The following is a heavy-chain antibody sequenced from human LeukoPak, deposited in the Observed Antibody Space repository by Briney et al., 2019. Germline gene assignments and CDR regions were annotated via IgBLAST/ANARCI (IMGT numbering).Heavy chain of an antibody. J-gene: IGHJ3*01. CDR1: GGSITTSSYY. CDR2: IYYSGST. D-gene: IGHD3-3*01. V-gene: IGHV4-39*01. Sequence: KPSETLSLTCTVSGGSITTSSYYWGWIRQPPGKGLEWIGIIYYSGSTYYNPSLKGRVTISVDTSQNQFSLRLRSVTAADTAVYYCARRPNLPSDSAVFWRFDVWGPGTMVIASS. CDR3: ARRPNLPSDSAVFWRFDV.